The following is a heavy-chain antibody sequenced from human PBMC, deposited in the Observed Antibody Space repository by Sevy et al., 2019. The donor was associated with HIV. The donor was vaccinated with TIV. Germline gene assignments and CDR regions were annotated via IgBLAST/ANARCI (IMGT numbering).Heavy chain of an antibody. CDR3: ARQSTTGTTNYYYGMDV. Sequence: GESLKISCKGSGYSFTSYWIGWVRQMPGKGLEWMGIIYPGDSDTRDSPSFQGQVTISADKSISTAYLQWSSLKASDTAMYYCARQSTTGTTNYYYGMDVWGQGTTVTASS. CDR1: GYSFTSYW. CDR2: IYPGDSDT. V-gene: IGHV5-51*01. J-gene: IGHJ6*02. D-gene: IGHD1-1*01.